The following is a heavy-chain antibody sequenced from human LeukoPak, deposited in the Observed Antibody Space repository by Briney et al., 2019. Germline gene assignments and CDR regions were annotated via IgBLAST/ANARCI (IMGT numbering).Heavy chain of an antibody. CDR1: GYTFTGYY. D-gene: IGHD2-15*01. CDR3: ARGSIVVVVAALYNWFDP. J-gene: IGHJ5*02. CDR2: INPNSGGT. V-gene: IGHV1-2*04. Sequence: ASVKVSCKASGYTFTGYYMHWVRQAPGQGLEWMGWINPNSGGTNYAQKFQGWVTMTRDTSISTAYMELSRLRSDDTAVYYCARGSIVVVVAALYNWFDPWGQGTLDTVSS.